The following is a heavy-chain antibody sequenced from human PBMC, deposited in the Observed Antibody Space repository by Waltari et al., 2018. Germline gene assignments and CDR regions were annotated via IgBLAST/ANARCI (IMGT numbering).Heavy chain of an antibody. Sequence: QVQLQESGPGLVKPSQTLSLTCTVSGGSISSGDYYWSWIRQPPGKGLEWIGYLYYSGSTYYNPSLKSRVTISVDTSKNQFSLKLSSVTAADTAVYYCARLSTVTQLACDYWGQGTLVTVSS. V-gene: IGHV4-30-4*01. D-gene: IGHD4-17*01. CDR3: ARLSTVTQLACDY. CDR2: LYYSGST. J-gene: IGHJ4*02. CDR1: GGSISSGDYY.